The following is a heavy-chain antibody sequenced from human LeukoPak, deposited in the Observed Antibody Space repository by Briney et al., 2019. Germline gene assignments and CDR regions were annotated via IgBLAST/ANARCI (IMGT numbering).Heavy chain of an antibody. CDR2: IYPNSGGT. J-gene: IGHJ5*02. CDR1: GYTFTGYY. D-gene: IGHD6-6*01. Sequence: ASVKVSCKASGYTFTGYYMHWVRQAPGQGLEWMGRIYPNSGGTNYAQKFQGRVTMTRDTSISTAYMELSRLRSDDTAVYYCARARSSSYGKNWFDPWGQGTLVTVSS. CDR3: ARARSSSYGKNWFDP. V-gene: IGHV1-2*06.